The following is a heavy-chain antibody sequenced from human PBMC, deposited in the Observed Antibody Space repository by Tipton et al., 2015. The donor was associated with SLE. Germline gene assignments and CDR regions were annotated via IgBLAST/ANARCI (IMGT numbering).Heavy chain of an antibody. CDR1: GFTFSSYW. V-gene: IGHV3-33*08. D-gene: IGHD6-25*01. CDR3: ARELSADSPGAVEI. Sequence: SLRLSCAASGFTFSSYWMSWVRQAPGKGLEWVAFIRYDGSNKYYADSVKGRFTISRDNSKNTLYLQMNSLRAEDTAVYYCARELSADSPGAVEIWGQGTMVTISS. CDR2: IRYDGSNK. J-gene: IGHJ3*02.